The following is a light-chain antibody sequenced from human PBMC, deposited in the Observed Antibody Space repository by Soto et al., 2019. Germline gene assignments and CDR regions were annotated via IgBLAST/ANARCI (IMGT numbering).Light chain of an antibody. Sequence: EIVLTQSPGTLSLSPGERATLSCRASQSVSSSYLAWYQQKPGQAPRLLIYGASSRATGIPDRFSGSGSGTDFTLTISRLEREDFVVYYCQQYGSSPWSFGQGTKLEIK. J-gene: IGKJ1*01. CDR2: GAS. CDR1: QSVSSSY. V-gene: IGKV3-20*01. CDR3: QQYGSSPWS.